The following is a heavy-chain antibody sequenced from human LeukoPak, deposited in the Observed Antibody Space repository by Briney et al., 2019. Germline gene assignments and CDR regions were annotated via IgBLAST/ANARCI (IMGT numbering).Heavy chain of an antibody. V-gene: IGHV3-48*03. D-gene: IGHD5-12*01. CDR3: ANHWSGSGYDWAYFDY. J-gene: IGHJ4*02. Sequence: PGGSLRLSCTASGFTFSSYEMNWVCQAPGKGLEWVSYISSSGSTKYYADSVKGRFTISRDNAKNSLYLQMNSLRAEDTAVYYCANHWSGSGYDWAYFDYWGQGTLVTVSS. CDR1: GFTFSSYE. CDR2: ISSSGSTK.